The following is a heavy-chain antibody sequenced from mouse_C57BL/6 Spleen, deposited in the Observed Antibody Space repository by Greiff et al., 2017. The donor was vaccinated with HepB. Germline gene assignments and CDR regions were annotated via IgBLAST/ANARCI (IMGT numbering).Heavy chain of an antibody. CDR2: INPNNGGT. J-gene: IGHJ3*01. CDR1: GYTFTDYN. CDR3: AREWDLLRAFAY. D-gene: IGHD1-1*01. V-gene: IGHV1-22*01. Sequence: EVQLQQSGPELVKPGASVKMSCKASGYTFTDYNMHWVKQSHGKSLEWIGYINPNNGGTSYNQKFKGKATLTVNMSSSTAYMELRSLTSEDSAVYYCAREWDLLRAFAYWGQGTLVTVSA.